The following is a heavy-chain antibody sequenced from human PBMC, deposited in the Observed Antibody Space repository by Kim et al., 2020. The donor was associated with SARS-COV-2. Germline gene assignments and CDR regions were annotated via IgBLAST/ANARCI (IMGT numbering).Heavy chain of an antibody. V-gene: IGHV4-34*01. CDR3: ARLSSGQQLVYVFFDY. CDR2: INHSGST. CDR1: GGSFSGYY. D-gene: IGHD6-13*01. J-gene: IGHJ4*02. Sequence: SETLSLTCAVYGGSFSGYYWSWIRQPPGKGLEWIGEINHSGSTNYNPSLKSRVTISVDTSKNQFSLKLSSVTAADTAVYYCARLSSGQQLVYVFFDYWGQGTLVTVSS.